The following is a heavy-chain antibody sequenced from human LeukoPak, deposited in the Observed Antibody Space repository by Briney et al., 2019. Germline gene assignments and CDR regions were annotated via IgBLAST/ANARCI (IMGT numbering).Heavy chain of an antibody. D-gene: IGHD6-13*01. CDR2: ITGYGAT. J-gene: IGHJ5*02. CDR1: EFSFSNYA. Sequence: GGSLRLSCAASEFSFSNYAMSWVRQAPGTGLQWVSTITGYGATFYADSVRGRFTIFRDTSMNTLFLQMNSLGAEDTAVYYCAKGAAAGKVDWFDPWGQGTLVTVSS. V-gene: IGHV3-23*01. CDR3: AKGAAAGKVDWFDP.